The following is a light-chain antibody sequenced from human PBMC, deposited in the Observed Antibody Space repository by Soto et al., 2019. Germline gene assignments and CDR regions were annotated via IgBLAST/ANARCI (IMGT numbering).Light chain of an antibody. CDR1: QTINNW. Sequence: DIRMTQSPSTLSASVGDRVTITCRASQTINNWFAWYQQKPGRAPKLLISKATSLESGVPSRFSGSGSGTEFTLTITSLQPDDFGSYSCQQYHTFYPTFGQGTKLEIK. CDR2: KAT. J-gene: IGKJ2*01. V-gene: IGKV1-5*03. CDR3: QQYHTFYPT.